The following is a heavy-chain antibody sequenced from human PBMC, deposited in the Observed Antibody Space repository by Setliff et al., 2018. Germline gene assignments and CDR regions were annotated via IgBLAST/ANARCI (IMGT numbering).Heavy chain of an antibody. V-gene: IGHV4-59*01. CDR1: GYSISSSYY. CDR3: ARDEGSSYFYGMDV. J-gene: IGHJ6*02. CDR2: IYYSGST. Sequence: PSETLSLTCAVSGYSISSSYYWSWIRQPPGKGLEWIGYIYYSGSTNYNPSLKSRVTISVDTSKNQFSLKLSSVTAADTAVYYCARDEGSSYFYGMDVWGQGTTVTVSS. D-gene: IGHD6-13*01.